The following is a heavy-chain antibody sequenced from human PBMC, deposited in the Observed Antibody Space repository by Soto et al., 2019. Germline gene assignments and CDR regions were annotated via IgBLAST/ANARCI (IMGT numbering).Heavy chain of an antibody. J-gene: IGHJ3*02. CDR2: IYYSGST. V-gene: IGHV4-59*01. CDR1: GGSISSYY. Sequence: QVQLQESGPGLVKPSETLSLTCTVSGGSISSYYWCWIRQPPGKGLEWMGYIYYSGSTNYTPPLKRGVIITVDTSKNQFSLKLSSVTAAHTGVYSCAKYYASGGTAAFDIWVQETMVTLSS. D-gene: IGHD2-2*01. CDR3: AKYYASGGTAAFDI.